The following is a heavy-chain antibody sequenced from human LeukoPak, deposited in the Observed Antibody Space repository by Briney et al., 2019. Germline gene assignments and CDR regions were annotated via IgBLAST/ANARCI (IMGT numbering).Heavy chain of an antibody. CDR1: GFTFDDYA. CDR2: ISWNSGSI. CDR3: AKDIGGYFGLLDY. J-gene: IGHJ4*02. V-gene: IGHV3-9*01. Sequence: GGSLRLSCAASGFTFDDYAMHWVRQAPGTGLEWVSGISWNSGSIGYADSVKGRFTISRDNAKNSLYLQMNSLRAEDTALYYCAKDIGGYFGLLDYWGQGTLVTVSS. D-gene: IGHD1-26*01.